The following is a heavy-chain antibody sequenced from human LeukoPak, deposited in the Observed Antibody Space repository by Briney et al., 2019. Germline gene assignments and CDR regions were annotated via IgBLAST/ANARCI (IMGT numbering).Heavy chain of an antibody. V-gene: IGHV3-48*03. CDR3: ARDWDGGFDY. CDR2: INSSGSTI. J-gene: IGHJ4*02. Sequence: GGSLRLSCAASGFTFSSYEMNWVRQAPGKGLEWVSYINSSGSTIYYADSVKGRFTISRDNAKNSLYLQMNSPRAEDTAVYYCARDWDGGFDYWGQGTLVTVSS. D-gene: IGHD3-16*01. CDR1: GFTFSSYE.